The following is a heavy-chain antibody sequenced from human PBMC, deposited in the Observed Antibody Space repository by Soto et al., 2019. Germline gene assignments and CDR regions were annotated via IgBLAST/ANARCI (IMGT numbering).Heavy chain of an antibody. CDR2: ISFSGAT. D-gene: IGHD4-17*01. CDR3: ARVLFGDDAFDI. CDR1: GGSLNRNF. Sequence: QVQLQESGPGLVTPSETLSLTCTVSGGSLNRNFWSWIRQPPGKGLEWMAYISFSGATSYNPSHQRRLTISLDTSKNAFSLNLTSVTAAVTAVYYCARVLFGDDAFDIWGKGTLVTVSS. J-gene: IGHJ3*02. V-gene: IGHV4-59*01.